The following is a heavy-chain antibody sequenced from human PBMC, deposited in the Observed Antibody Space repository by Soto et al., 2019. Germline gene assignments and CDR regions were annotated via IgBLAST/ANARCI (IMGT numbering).Heavy chain of an antibody. CDR1: GGTFSSYA. CDR3: ARDIIVVVAAATIFYYYGMDV. V-gene: IGHV1-46*01. CDR2: INPSGGST. D-gene: IGHD2-2*01. J-gene: IGHJ6*02. Sequence: ASVQVSCKASGGTFSSYAISWVRQAPGQGLEWMGIINPSGGSTSYAQKFQGRVTMTRDTSTSTVYMELSSLRSEDTAVYYCARDIIVVVAAATIFYYYGMDVWGQGTTVTVSS.